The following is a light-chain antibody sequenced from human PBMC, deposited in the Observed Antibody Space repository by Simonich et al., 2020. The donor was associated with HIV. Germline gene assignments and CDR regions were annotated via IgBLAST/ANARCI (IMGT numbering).Light chain of an antibody. CDR3: QQYYSPLLT. CDR1: QSVLYSSNNKNY. J-gene: IGKJ4*01. CDR2: WAS. V-gene: IGKV4-1*01. Sequence: DIVMTQSPDSLAVSLGERATINYKSSQSVLYSSNNKNYLSWYQQKPGQPPKLLIYWASTRESGVPDRFSGSGSGTDFTLTISSLQAEDVAVYYCQQYYSPLLTFGGGTKVEIK.